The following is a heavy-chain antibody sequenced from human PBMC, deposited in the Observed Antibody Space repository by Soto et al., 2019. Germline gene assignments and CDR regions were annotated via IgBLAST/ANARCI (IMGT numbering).Heavy chain of an antibody. V-gene: IGHV3-7*01. CDR2: IKQDGSEK. J-gene: IGHJ6*03. D-gene: IGHD3-3*01. CDR1: GFTFSSYW. Sequence: GGSLRLSCAASGFTFSSYWMSWVRQAPGKGLEWVANIKQDGSEKYYVDSVKGRFTISRDNAKNSLYLQMNSLRAEDTAVYYFARDLRFLEWLSDYYYMDVWGKGTTVTVSS. CDR3: ARDLRFLEWLSDYYYMDV.